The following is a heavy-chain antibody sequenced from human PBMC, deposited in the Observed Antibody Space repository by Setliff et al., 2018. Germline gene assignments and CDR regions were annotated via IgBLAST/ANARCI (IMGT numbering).Heavy chain of an antibody. Sequence: SETLSLTCKVSGDSMNSATDYWGWIRQAPGKGLEWIGRIHYRGTTYSNVSLASRLTISVDTSKNQFSLQLTTVTAADTAVYYCARTGTYRYFDSWGQGGRVTVSS. CDR2: IHYRGTT. D-gene: IGHD1-1*01. V-gene: IGHV4-39*01. CDR3: ARTGTYRYFDS. J-gene: IGHJ4*02. CDR1: GDSMNSATDY.